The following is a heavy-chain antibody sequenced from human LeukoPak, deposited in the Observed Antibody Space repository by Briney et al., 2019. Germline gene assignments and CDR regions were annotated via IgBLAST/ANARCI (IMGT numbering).Heavy chain of an antibody. Sequence: SETLSLTCTVSGGSISSYYWSWIRQPPRKGLEWIGYIYDSGSTNYNPSLKSRVTISVDTSKNQFSLKLSSVTAADTAVYYCARDPYYDILTGTVGSAFHIWGQGTMVTVSS. CDR3: ARDPYYDILTGTVGSAFHI. D-gene: IGHD3-9*01. V-gene: IGHV4-59*01. J-gene: IGHJ3*02. CDR2: IYDSGST. CDR1: GGSISSYY.